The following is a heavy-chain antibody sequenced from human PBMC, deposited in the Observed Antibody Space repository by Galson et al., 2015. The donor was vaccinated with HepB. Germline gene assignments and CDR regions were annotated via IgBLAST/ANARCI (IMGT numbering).Heavy chain of an antibody. CDR1: GFTFTSSA. CDR3: ARLEDIVVVPAARPTYYYYYGMDV. D-gene: IGHD2-2*01. V-gene: IGHV1-18*01. CDR2: ISAYNGNT. Sequence: SVKVSCKASGFTFTSSAMQWVRQARGQRLEWMGWISAYNGNTSYAQKLQGRVTMTTDPSTSTAYMELRSLRSDDTAVYYCARLEDIVVVPAARPTYYYYYGMDVWGQGTTVTVSS. J-gene: IGHJ6*02.